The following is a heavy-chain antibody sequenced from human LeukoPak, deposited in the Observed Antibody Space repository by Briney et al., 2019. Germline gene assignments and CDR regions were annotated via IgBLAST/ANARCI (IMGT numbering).Heavy chain of an antibody. Sequence: GSLRLSCAASGFTFSSYAMSWVRQAPGKGLEWVSAIRGSGDRTHYADSVKGRFTISRDNSKHTLYLQMNNLRADDTGVYYALGTSNSFDYWGQGTLVTVSS. CDR1: GFTFSSYA. CDR2: IRGSGDRT. V-gene: IGHV3-23*01. CDR3: LGTSNSFDY. D-gene: IGHD1-7*01. J-gene: IGHJ4*02.